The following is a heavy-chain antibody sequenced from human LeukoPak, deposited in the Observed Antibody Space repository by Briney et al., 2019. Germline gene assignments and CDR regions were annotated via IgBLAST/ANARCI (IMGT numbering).Heavy chain of an antibody. J-gene: IGHJ5*02. CDR2: ISSSGSTI. D-gene: IGHD3-22*01. CDR1: GFTFSDYY. CDR3: ARPRRRGYDSSGYPTNWFDP. V-gene: IGHV3-11*04. Sequence: PGGSLRLSCAASGFTFSDYYMSWIRQAPGKGLEWVSYISSSGSTIYYADSVKGRFTISRDNAKNSLYLRMNSLRAEDTAVYYCARPRRRGYDSSGYPTNWFDPWGQGTLVTVSS.